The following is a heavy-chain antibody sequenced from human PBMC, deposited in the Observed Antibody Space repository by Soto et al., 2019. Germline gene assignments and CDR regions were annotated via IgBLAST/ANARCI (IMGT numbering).Heavy chain of an antibody. CDR3: AKDRWDTTMTYYFDY. D-gene: IGHD5-18*01. CDR2: ISYDGSNK. Sequence: SLRLSCAASGFTFSSYGMHWVRQAPGKGLEWVAVISYDGSNKYYADSVKGRFTISRDNSKNTLYLQMNSLRAEDTAVYYCAKDRWDTTMTYYFDYWGQGALDTVSS. J-gene: IGHJ4*02. V-gene: IGHV3-30*18. CDR1: GFTFSSYG.